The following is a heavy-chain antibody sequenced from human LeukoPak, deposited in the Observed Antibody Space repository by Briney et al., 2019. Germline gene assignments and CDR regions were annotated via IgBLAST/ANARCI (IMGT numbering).Heavy chain of an antibody. Sequence: PETLSLTCTVSGGSLSSYYWSWIRQPPGEGLEWIGYIYYSGSTNYNPSLKSRVTISVDTSKNQFSLRLSSVTAADTAVYYCAGPGPNGYWGQGTLVTVSS. CDR1: GGSLSSYY. D-gene: IGHD1-1*01. CDR3: AGPGPNGY. J-gene: IGHJ4*02. CDR2: IYYSGST. V-gene: IGHV4-59*01.